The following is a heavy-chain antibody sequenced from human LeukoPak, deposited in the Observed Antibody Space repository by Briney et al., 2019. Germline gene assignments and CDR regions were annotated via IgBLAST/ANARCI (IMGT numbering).Heavy chain of an antibody. CDR2: INSDGSST. D-gene: IGHD6-13*01. V-gene: IGHV3-74*01. J-gene: IGHJ6*02. CDR3: ARDAYSSSWYYYYYYGMDV. Sequence: GGSLRLSCAASGFIFSSYSMSWVRQAPGKGLVWVSRINSDGSSTSYADSVKGRFTISRDNAKNTLYLQMNSLRAEDTAVYYCARDAYSSSWYYYYYYGMDVWGQGTTVTVSS. CDR1: GFIFSSYS.